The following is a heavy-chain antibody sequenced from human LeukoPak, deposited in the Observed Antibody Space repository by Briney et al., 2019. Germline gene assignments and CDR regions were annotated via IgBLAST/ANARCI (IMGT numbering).Heavy chain of an antibody. CDR1: GGSITKNGYY. J-gene: IGHJ4*02. Sequence: SEPLSLTCSVSGGSITKNGYYWGWVRQSPETGLEWIGSMHYSGSTYYNPSLNSRVTISVDTSKNQFSLKLTSVTAADTAVYYCARASEGIGYFDTWGRGSLVTVSS. D-gene: IGHD3-3*01. CDR3: ARASEGIGYFDT. CDR2: MHYSGST. V-gene: IGHV4-39*07.